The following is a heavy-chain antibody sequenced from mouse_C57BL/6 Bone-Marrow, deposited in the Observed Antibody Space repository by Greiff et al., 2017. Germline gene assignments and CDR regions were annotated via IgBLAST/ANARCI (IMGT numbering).Heavy chain of an antibody. D-gene: IGHD1-1*01. V-gene: IGHV5-6*01. Sequence: EVQLVESGGDLVKPGGSLKLSCAASGFTFSSYGMSWVRQTPDKRLEWVATISSGGSYTYYPDSVKGRFTISRDNAKNTLYLQMSSLKSEDTAMYYCARLRGYGSSFAYWGQGTLVTVSA. CDR3: ARLRGYGSSFAY. CDR2: ISSGGSYT. J-gene: IGHJ3*01. CDR1: GFTFSSYG.